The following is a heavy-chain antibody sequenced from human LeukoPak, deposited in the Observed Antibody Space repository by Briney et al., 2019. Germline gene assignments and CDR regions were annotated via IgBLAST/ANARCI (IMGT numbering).Heavy chain of an antibody. CDR1: GFTFSNYW. CDR2: INTDGSRT. J-gene: IGHJ2*01. CDR3: ARVRQGEWYFDL. D-gene: IGHD1-26*01. Sequence: GGSLRLSCAATGFTFSNYWMHWVRQAPGKGLVWVSRINTDGSRTSYVDSVKGRFTISRDNAENTLYLQMDSLRAEDTAVYYCARVRQGEWYFDLWGRGTLVTVSS. V-gene: IGHV3-74*01.